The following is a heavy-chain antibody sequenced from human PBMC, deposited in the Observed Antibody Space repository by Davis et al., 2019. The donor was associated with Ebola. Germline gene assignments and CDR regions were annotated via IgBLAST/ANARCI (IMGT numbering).Heavy chain of an antibody. CDR2: IYSGGST. CDR3: ARTYGDSHY. CDR1: GFTVSSNY. D-gene: IGHD4-17*01. V-gene: IGHV3-53*01. Sequence: GESLKISCAASGFTVSSNYMSWVRQAPGKGLEWVSVIYSGGSTYYADSVKARFTISRDNSKNTLYLQMNSLRAEDTAVYYCARTYGDSHYWGQGTLVTVSS. J-gene: IGHJ4*02.